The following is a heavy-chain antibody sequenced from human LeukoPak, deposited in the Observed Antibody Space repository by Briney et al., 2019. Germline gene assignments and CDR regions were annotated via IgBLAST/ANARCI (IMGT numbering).Heavy chain of an antibody. CDR1: GGTFSSYA. CDR2: IIPIFGKA. V-gene: IGHV1-69*01. J-gene: IGHJ4*02. CDR3: ARDAAYCSGDCYDQAFDY. Sequence: SVKVSCKASGGTFSSYAISWVRQAPGQGLEWMGGIIPIFGKANYAKKFQGRVTITADESTSTAYMALSSLKSEDTAGEYCARDAAYCSGDCYDQAFDYWGQGTLVTVSS. D-gene: IGHD2-21*02.